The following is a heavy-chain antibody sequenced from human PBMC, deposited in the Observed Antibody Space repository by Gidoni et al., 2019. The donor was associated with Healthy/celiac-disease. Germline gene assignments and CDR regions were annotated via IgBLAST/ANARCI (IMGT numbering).Heavy chain of an antibody. Sequence: EVQLVESGGGLVQPGGSLRLSCAASGFTFSSYWMRWVRQAPGKGLEWVANIKQDGSEKYYVDSVKGRFTISRDNAKNSLYLQMNSLRAEDTAVYYCARGGDCGGDCYRGYFDYWGQGTLVTVSS. CDR2: IKQDGSEK. J-gene: IGHJ4*02. D-gene: IGHD2-21*02. CDR3: ARGGDCGGDCYRGYFDY. V-gene: IGHV3-7*05. CDR1: GFTFSSYW.